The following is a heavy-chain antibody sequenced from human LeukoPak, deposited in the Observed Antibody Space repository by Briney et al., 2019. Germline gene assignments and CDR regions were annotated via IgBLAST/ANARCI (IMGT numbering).Heavy chain of an antibody. D-gene: IGHD2-8*01. Sequence: PGGSLRLSCAASGFTFTTYVMHWVRQAPGKGLDLVALIWDDRNNKYYADSVKGRFTISRDNSKNTLYLQMNSLRAEDTAVYYCARDNGEWRLNWFDHWGQGTLVTVSS. CDR3: ARDNGEWRLNWFDH. J-gene: IGHJ5*02. CDR2: IWDDRNNK. CDR1: GFTFTTYV. V-gene: IGHV3-33*01.